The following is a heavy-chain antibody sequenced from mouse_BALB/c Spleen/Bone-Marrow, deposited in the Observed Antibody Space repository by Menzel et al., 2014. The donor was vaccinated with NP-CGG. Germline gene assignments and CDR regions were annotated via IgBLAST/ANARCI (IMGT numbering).Heavy chain of an antibody. CDR1: GFSLTDYG. Sequence: VQLQESGPGLVAPSQSLSITCTVSGFSLTDYGVSWIRRPPGKGLEWLGVIWGVGTTYYNSALKSRLSISKDNSKSQVFLKMNSLQTDDTAIYYCAKIYYDFDGFAHWGQGTLVTVSA. D-gene: IGHD2-4*01. V-gene: IGHV2-6-5*01. J-gene: IGHJ3*01. CDR2: IWGVGTT. CDR3: AKIYYDFDGFAH.